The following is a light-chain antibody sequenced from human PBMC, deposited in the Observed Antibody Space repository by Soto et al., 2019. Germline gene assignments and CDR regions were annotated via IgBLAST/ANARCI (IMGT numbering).Light chain of an antibody. CDR1: ALPKQY. Sequence: SYDLTQPPSVSVSPGQTARITCSGDALPKQYAYWYQQRPGQAPMVLMYKDSERPSGIPDRFSGSNSGTTVTLTITGVHAEDEADYYCQSADDSGAYVVFGGGTKLTVL. CDR2: KDS. V-gene: IGLV3-25*02. J-gene: IGLJ3*02. CDR3: QSADDSGAYVV.